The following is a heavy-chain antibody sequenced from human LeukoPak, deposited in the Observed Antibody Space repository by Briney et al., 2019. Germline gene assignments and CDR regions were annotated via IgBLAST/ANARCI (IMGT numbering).Heavy chain of an antibody. CDR1: GGSISSYY. D-gene: IGHD6-13*01. J-gene: IGHJ6*03. V-gene: IGHV4-59*01. CDR2: IYYSGST. CDR3: ARWIAAAGPGLDYYYMDV. Sequence: SETLSLTCTVSGGSISSYYWSWIRQPPGKGLEWIGYIYYSGSTNYNPSLKSRVTISVDTSKNQFSLKLSSVTAADTAVYYCARWIAAAGPGLDYYYMDVWGKGTTVTVSS.